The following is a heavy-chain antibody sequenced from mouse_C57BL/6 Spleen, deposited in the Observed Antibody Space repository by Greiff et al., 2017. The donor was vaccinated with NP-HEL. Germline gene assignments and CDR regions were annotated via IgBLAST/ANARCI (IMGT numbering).Heavy chain of an antibody. CDR3: ARKESYYDYAWFAY. D-gene: IGHD2-4*01. J-gene: IGHJ3*01. V-gene: IGHV1-61*01. CDR2: IYPSDSET. CDR1: GYTFTSYW. Sequence: QVQLQQPGAELVRPGSSVKLSCKASGYTFTSYWMDWVKQRPGQGLEWIGNIYPSDSETHYNQKFKDKATLTVDKSSSTAYMQLSSLTSEDSAVYYCARKESYYDYAWFAYWGQGTLVTVSA.